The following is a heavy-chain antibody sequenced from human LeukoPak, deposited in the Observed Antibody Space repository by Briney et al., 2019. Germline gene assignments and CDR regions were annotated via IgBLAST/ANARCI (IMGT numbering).Heavy chain of an antibody. D-gene: IGHD1-26*01. CDR2: TYYTSRWYN. J-gene: IGHJ3*01. Sequence: SQTLSLTCAISGDSVSNNSASWNWIRQSPSRGLEWLGRTYYTSRWYNDYAISVRSRITINADTSKNHLSLHLNSVTAGDTAVYFCARDTPVGYGHLNAYDLWGPGTMVTVSS. CDR3: ARDTPVGYGHLNAYDL. V-gene: IGHV6-1*01. CDR1: GDSVSNNSAS.